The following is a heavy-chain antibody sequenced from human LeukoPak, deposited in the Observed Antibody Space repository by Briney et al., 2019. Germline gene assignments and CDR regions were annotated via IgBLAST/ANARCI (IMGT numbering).Heavy chain of an antibody. Sequence: PGGSLRLSCAASGFTFSSYDMHWVRQATGKGLEWVSAIGTAGDTYYPGSVKGRFTISRENAKNSLYLQMNSLRAGDTAVYYCARGDMVRGDFDYWGQGTLVTVSS. J-gene: IGHJ4*02. CDR1: GFTFSSYD. CDR2: IGTAGDT. D-gene: IGHD3-10*01. CDR3: ARGDMVRGDFDY. V-gene: IGHV3-13*01.